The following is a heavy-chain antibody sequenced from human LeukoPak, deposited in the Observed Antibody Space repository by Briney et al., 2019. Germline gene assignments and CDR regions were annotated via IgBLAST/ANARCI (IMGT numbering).Heavy chain of an antibody. D-gene: IGHD6-13*01. CDR1: GGSISSSSYY. CDR3: ARARSSRSPNRYYFDY. Sequence: SETLSLTCTVSGGSISSSSYYWGWIRQPPGKGLEWIGSIYYSGSTYYNPSLKSRVTISVDTSKNQFSLKLSSVTAADTAVYYCARARSSRSPNRYYFDYWGQGTLVTVSS. J-gene: IGHJ4*02. CDR2: IYYSGST. V-gene: IGHV4-39*01.